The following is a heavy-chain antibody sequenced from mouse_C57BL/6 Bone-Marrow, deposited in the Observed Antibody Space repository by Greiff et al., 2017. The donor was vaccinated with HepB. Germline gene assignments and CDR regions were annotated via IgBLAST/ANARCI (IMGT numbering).Heavy chain of an antibody. V-gene: IGHV1-81*01. CDR1: GYTFTSYG. J-gene: IGHJ3*01. D-gene: IGHD4-1*01. CDR2: SYPRSGNT. CDR3: ANWDRFAY. Sequence: QVQLQQSGAELARPGASVKLSCKASGYTFTSYGISWVKQRTGQGLEWIGESYPRSGNTYYNEKFKGKATLTADKSSSTAYMELRSLTSEDSAVYFCANWDRFAYWGQGTLVTVSA.